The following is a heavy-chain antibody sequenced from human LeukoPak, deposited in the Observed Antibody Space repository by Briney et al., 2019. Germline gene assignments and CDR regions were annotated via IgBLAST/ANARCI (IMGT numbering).Heavy chain of an antibody. CDR3: AGWEYQLLYFDY. J-gene: IGHJ4*02. CDR2: INHSGST. D-gene: IGHD2-2*01. V-gene: IGHV4-34*01. CDR1: GGSFSGYY. Sequence: SETLSLTCAVYGGSFSGYYWSWIRQPPGKGLEWIGEINHSGSTNYNPSLKSRVTISVDTPKNQFSLKLSSVTAADTAVYYCAGWEYQLLYFDYWGQGTLVTVSS.